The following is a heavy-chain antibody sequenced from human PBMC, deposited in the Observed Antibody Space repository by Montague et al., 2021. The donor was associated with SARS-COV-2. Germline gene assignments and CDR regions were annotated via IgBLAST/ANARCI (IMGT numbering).Heavy chain of an antibody. V-gene: IGHV4-39*01. CDR3: ARHVYDILTGYYTYWYFDL. D-gene: IGHD3-9*01. J-gene: IGHJ2*01. CDR1: GGSISSSSYY. Sequence: SETLSLTCTVSGGSISSSSYYWGWIRQPPGKGLEWIGSNYYSGSTNYNPSLKSRVTISVDTYKNQFSMKLSSVTAADTAVYYCARHVYDILTGYYTYWYFDLWGRGTLVTVSS. CDR2: NYYSGST.